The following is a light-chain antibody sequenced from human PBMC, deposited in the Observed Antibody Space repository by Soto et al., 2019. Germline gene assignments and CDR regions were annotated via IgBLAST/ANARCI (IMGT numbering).Light chain of an antibody. CDR1: QSVSGS. Sequence: EIVLTQSPAIFSLSPGEKATPSRRASQSVSGSLGWYQQKPGQAPRLIIYDASVRATGIPARFSGSGSGTDFTLTITSLQPEDFATYYCQQSYGTPITFGQGTRLEIK. J-gene: IGKJ5*01. CDR3: QQSYGTPIT. V-gene: IGKV3-11*01. CDR2: DAS.